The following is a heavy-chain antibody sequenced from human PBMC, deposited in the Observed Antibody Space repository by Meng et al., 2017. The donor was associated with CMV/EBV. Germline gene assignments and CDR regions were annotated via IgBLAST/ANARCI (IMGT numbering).Heavy chain of an antibody. Sequence: SETLSLTCTVSGGSISSSSYYWGWIRQPPGKGLEWIGSIYYSGSTYYNPSLKSRVTIPVDTSKNQFSLKLSSVTAADTAVYYCAISERAYYDILTGYYNVAFDIWGQGTMVTVSS. CDR1: GGSISSSSYY. CDR3: AISERAYYDILTGYYNVAFDI. J-gene: IGHJ3*02. V-gene: IGHV4-39*07. D-gene: IGHD3-9*01. CDR2: IYYSGST.